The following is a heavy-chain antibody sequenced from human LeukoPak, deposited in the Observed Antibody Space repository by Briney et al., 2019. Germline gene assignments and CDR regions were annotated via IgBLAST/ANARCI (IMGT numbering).Heavy chain of an antibody. CDR2: FDPEDGET. J-gene: IGHJ4*02. CDR1: GYTLTELS. Sequence: ASVKVSCKVSGYTLTELSMHWVRQAPGKGLEWMGGFDPEDGETIYAQKLQGRVTMTTDTSTSTAYMELRSLRSDDTAVYSCARVLDYYDSSDTWGQGTLVTVSS. V-gene: IGHV1-24*01. CDR3: ARVLDYYDSSDT. D-gene: IGHD3-22*01.